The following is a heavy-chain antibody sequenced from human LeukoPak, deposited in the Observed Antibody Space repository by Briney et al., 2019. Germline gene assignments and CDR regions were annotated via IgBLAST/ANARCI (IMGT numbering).Heavy chain of an antibody. Sequence: VASVKVSCKASGYTFTSHYMHWVRQAPGQGLEWMGIINPSGGSTSYAQKFQGRVTMTRDTSTSTVYMELSSLRSEDTAVYYCARQVGATAFDYWGQGTLVTVSS. CDR1: GYTFTSHY. CDR3: ARQVGATAFDY. V-gene: IGHV1-46*01. J-gene: IGHJ4*02. D-gene: IGHD1-26*01. CDR2: INPSGGST.